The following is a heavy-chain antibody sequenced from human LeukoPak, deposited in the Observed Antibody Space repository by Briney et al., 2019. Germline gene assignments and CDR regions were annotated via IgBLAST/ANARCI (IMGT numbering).Heavy chain of an antibody. Sequence: SETLSLTCAVSGYSISSGYYWGWIRQPLGKGLDWIGSISHSGSTYYNPSLRSRVTISIDTSKNQFSLRLNSVTATDTAVYYCARVGGYSYGNYYFNYWGQGTLVTVSS. J-gene: IGHJ4*02. CDR3: ARVGGYSYGNYYFNY. CDR1: GYSISSGYY. D-gene: IGHD5-18*01. CDR2: ISHSGST. V-gene: IGHV4-38-2*01.